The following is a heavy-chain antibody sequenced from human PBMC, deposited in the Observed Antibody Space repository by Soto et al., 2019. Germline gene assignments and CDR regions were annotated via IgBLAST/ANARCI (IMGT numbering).Heavy chain of an antibody. CDR2: ISAYNGNT. CDR3: APHTLDTGMPSGY. CDR1: GYTFTSYG. J-gene: IGHJ4*02. V-gene: IGHV1-18*01. D-gene: IGHD5-18*01. Sequence: GVSVKVACKASGYTFTSYGITWVRQAPGQGLEWMGWISAYNGNTNYAQKLQGRVTITRDTSASTAYMELRSLRSDDTAVYYCAPHTLDTGMPSGYWGQGTLVTVSS.